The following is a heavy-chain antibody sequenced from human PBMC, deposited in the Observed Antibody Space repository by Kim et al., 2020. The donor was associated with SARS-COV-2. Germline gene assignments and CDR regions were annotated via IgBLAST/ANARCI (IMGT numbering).Heavy chain of an antibody. V-gene: IGHV1-46*01. D-gene: IGHD3-3*02. CDR3: AREFENTFYFDI. J-gene: IGHJ4*02. Sequence: YEKKFQDRVTLTRDTSTNTVYMELTSLRREDTGVYYCAREFENTFYFDIWGQGALVTVSP.